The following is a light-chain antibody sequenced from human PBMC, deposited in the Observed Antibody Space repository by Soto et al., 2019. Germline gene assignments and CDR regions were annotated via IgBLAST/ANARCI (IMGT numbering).Light chain of an antibody. J-gene: IGKJ4*01. V-gene: IGKV3-20*01. CDR2: GAS. CDR1: QSVSSSY. Sequence: IVLTQSPGTLSLSPGERVTLSCRASQSVSSSYLAWYQQKPGQAPRLLIYGASSRATGIPDRFSGSGSGTDFTLTISRLEPEDFAVYYCQQYGSSPLTFGGGTKVDI. CDR3: QQYGSSPLT.